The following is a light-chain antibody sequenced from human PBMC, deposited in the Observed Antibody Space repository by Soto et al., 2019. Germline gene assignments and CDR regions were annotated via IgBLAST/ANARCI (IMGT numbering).Light chain of an antibody. Sequence: SYELTQPASVSVAPGQTATIACGGNNIGIKNVHWYQQKPGQAPLLAVSDDSDRPPGIPERFSGSRSANTATLIITRVEAGDEADYSCQVWDSSSDQWVFGGGTKLTVL. CDR1: NIGIKN. V-gene: IGLV3-21*02. J-gene: IGLJ3*02. CDR3: QVWDSSSDQWV. CDR2: DDS.